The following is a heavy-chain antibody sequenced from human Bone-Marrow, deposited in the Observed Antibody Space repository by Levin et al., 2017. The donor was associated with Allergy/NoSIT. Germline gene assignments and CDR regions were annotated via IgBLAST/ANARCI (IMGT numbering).Heavy chain of an antibody. CDR2: IKQDGSTK. D-gene: IGHD3-16*01. J-gene: IGHJ4*02. CDR1: GFTFSSYW. V-gene: IGHV3-7*01. CDR3: VTGGRAVGGL. Sequence: GESLKISCAASGFTFSSYWMTWVRQAPGKGLEWVANIKQDGSTKYYVDSVKGRFTISRDNAKNSLYLHMDSLRVDDTAVYYCVTGGRAVGGLWGQGALVTVSS.